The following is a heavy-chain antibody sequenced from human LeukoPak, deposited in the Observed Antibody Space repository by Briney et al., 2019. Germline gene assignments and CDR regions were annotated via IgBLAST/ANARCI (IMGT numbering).Heavy chain of an antibody. CDR2: IYTSGST. CDR1: GGSISSGSYY. D-gene: IGHD2-15*01. Sequence: PSETLSLTCTVSGGSISSGSYYWSWIRQPAGKGLEWIGRIYTSGSTNYNPSLKSRVTISVDTSKNQFSLKLTSVTAADTAVYYCARQDDHNWFDPWGQGTLVTVSS. V-gene: IGHV4-61*02. J-gene: IGHJ5*02. CDR3: ARQDDHNWFDP.